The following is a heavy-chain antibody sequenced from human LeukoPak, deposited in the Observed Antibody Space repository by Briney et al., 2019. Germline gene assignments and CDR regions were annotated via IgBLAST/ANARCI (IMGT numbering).Heavy chain of an antibody. CDR3: ARDPVLLWFGSFDY. Sequence: GGSLRLSCAASGFTFSSYSMNWVRQAPGKGLEWVSSISSSSSYIYYADSVKGRFTISRDNAKNSLYLQMNSLRAEDTAVYYCARDPVLLWFGSFDYWGQGTLVTVSS. CDR1: GFTFSSYS. CDR2: ISSSSSYI. J-gene: IGHJ4*02. D-gene: IGHD3-10*01. V-gene: IGHV3-21*01.